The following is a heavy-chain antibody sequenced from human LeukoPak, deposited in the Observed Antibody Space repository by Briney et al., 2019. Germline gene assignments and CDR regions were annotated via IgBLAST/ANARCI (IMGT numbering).Heavy chain of an antibody. D-gene: IGHD6-13*01. V-gene: IGHV4-39*07. Sequence: SETLSLTCTVSGGSISSSSYYWGWIRQPPGKGLEWIGSIYYSGSTYYNPSLKSRVTISVDTSKNQFSLKLSSVTAADTAVYYCARRAWRILAAEKPCFDYWGQGTLVTVSS. CDR3: ARRAWRILAAEKPCFDY. CDR1: GGSISSSSYY. CDR2: IYYSGST. J-gene: IGHJ4*02.